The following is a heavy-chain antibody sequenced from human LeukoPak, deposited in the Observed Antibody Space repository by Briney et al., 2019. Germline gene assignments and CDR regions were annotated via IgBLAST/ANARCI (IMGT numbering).Heavy chain of an antibody. D-gene: IGHD3-3*01. CDR3: SRDTGKSGYPDY. V-gene: IGHV4-4*07. J-gene: IGHJ4*02. Sequence: LIGRIYSSGIINYNPSLYMRVPMSLDNSNNQLSLKLSYVTAADTAVYYCSRDTGKSGYPDYWGQGTLVTVAS. CDR2: IYSSGII.